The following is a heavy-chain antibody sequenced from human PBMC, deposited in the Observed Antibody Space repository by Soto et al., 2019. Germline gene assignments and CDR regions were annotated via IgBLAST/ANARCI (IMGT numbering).Heavy chain of an antibody. CDR3: ERGDGDYVLSPLFDP. CDR2: ISYDGSNK. D-gene: IGHD4-17*01. V-gene: IGHV3-30-3*01. CDR1: GFTFSSYA. Sequence: QVQLVESGGGVVQPGRSLRLSCAASGFTFSSYAMHWVRQAPGKGLEWVAVISYDGSNKYYADSVKGRFTISRDNSKNTLYLQMNSLRAEDTAVYYCERGDGDYVLSPLFDPWGQGTLVTVSS. J-gene: IGHJ5*02.